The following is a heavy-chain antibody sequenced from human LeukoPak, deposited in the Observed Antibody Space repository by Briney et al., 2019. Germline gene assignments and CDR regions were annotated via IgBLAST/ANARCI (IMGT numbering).Heavy chain of an antibody. D-gene: IGHD3-9*01. Sequence: PGGSLRLSCAASGFTFSSYGMHWVRQAPGKGLEWVAFIRYDGSNKYYADSVKGRFTISRDNSKNTLYLQMNSLRAEDTAVYYCAKPAVLRYFDWLLSSFGGDYFDYWGQGTLVTVSS. V-gene: IGHV3-30*02. CDR1: GFTFSSYG. CDR3: AKPAVLRYFDWLLSSFGGDYFDY. CDR2: IRYDGSNK. J-gene: IGHJ4*02.